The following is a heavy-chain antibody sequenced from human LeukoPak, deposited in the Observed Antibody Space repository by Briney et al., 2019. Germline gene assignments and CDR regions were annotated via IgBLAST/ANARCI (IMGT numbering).Heavy chain of an antibody. CDR2: IYSGGST. CDR1: GFTVGSNY. D-gene: IGHD5-18*01. J-gene: IGHJ4*02. V-gene: IGHV3-53*01. Sequence: GGSLRLSCAASGFTVGSNYMSWVRQAPGKGLEWVSVIYSGGSTYYADSVKGRFTISRDNSKNTLYLQMNSLRAEDTAVYYCVCGYSYGYPFDYWGQGTLVTVSS. CDR3: VCGYSYGYPFDY.